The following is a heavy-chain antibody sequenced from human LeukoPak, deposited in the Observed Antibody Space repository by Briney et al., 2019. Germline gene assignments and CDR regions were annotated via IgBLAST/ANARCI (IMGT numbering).Heavy chain of an antibody. J-gene: IGHJ4*02. V-gene: IGHV3-30*02. Sequence: GGSLRLSCAASGFTFSSYGMHWVRQAPGRGLEWVAFIRYDGSNKYYADSVKGRFTISRDNSKNTLYLQMNSLRAEDTAVYYCAKEELGYCSGGSCYDQGGPDYRGQGTLVTVSS. CDR1: GFTFSSYG. D-gene: IGHD2-15*01. CDR3: AKEELGYCSGGSCYDQGGPDY. CDR2: IRYDGSNK.